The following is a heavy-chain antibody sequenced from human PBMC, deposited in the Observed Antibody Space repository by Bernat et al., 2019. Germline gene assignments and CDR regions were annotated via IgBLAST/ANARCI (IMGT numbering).Heavy chain of an antibody. J-gene: IGHJ6*03. CDR1: GFTVSSNY. CDR3: ARDYYGSGSYFSKSYYYYMDV. D-gene: IGHD3-10*01. V-gene: IGHV3-66*01. Sequence: EVQLVESGGGLVQPGGSLRLSCAASGFTVSSNYMSWVRQAPGKGLEWVSVIYSGGSTYYADSVKGRFTISRDNSKNTLYLQMNSLRAEETAVYYCARDYYGSGSYFSKSYYYYMDVWGKGTTVTVSS. CDR2: IYSGGST.